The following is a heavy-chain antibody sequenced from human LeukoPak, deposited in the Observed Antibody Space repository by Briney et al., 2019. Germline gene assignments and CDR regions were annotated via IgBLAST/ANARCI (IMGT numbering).Heavy chain of an antibody. CDR2: ISSSGSAI. V-gene: IGHV3-48*03. D-gene: IGHD1-26*01. CDR1: GFTFSSDE. J-gene: IGHJ4*02. CDR3: AKIETRPTIQDHVGRIY. Sequence: GGSLRLSCAASGFTFSSDEMNWVRQAPGKGLEWVSYISSSGSAIYYADSVKGRFTISRDNAKNSLYLQMNSLRAEDTAVYYCAKIETRPTIQDHVGRIYWGQGILVTVSS.